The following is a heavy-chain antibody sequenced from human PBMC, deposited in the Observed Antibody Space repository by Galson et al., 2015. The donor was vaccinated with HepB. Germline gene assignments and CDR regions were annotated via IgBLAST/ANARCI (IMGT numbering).Heavy chain of an antibody. V-gene: IGHV4-30-4*01. Sequence: LTCTVSGGSISSGDYYWSWIRQPPGKGLEWIGYIYYSGSTYYNPSLKSRVTISVDTSKNQFSLKLSSVTAADTAVYYCARGKNDYGGNGFDAFDIWGQGTMVTVSS. CDR3: ARGKNDYGGNGFDAFDI. CDR1: GGSISSGDYY. D-gene: IGHD4-23*01. J-gene: IGHJ3*02. CDR2: IYYSGST.